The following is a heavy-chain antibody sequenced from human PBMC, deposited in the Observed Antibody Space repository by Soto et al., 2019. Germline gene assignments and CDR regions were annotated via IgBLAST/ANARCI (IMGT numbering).Heavy chain of an antibody. D-gene: IGHD3-3*01. J-gene: IGHJ5*02. CDR2: IYHSGST. V-gene: IGHV4-30-2*01. CDR3: ARVKEVRVFGVVTNNWFDP. CDR1: GGSISSGGYS. Sequence: PSETLSLTCAVSGGSISSGGYSWSWIRQPPGKGLEWIGYIYHSGSTYYNPSLKSRVTISVDRSKNQFSLKLSSVTAADTAVYYCARVKEVRVFGVVTNNWFDPWGQGTLVTVSS.